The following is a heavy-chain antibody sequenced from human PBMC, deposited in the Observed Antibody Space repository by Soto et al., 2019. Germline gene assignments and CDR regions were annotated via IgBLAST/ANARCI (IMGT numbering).Heavy chain of an antibody. J-gene: IGHJ4*02. Sequence: QVQLVESGGGVVQPGRSLRLSCVVSGFTFSSFGMHWVRQAPGKGLEWVAVIAFDGSDEYYGDSVKGRFSISRDNPKSTLYLQMNSLRPEDAAVYYCAKGLYSYGSSYFESWGQGTLVTVSS. CDR2: IAFDGSDE. CDR1: GFTFSSFG. D-gene: IGHD5-18*01. V-gene: IGHV3-30*18. CDR3: AKGLYSYGSSYFES.